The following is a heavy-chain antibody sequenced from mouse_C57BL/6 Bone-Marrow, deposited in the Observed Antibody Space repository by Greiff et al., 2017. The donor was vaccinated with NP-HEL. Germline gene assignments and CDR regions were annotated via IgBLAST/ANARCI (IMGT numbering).Heavy chain of an antibody. V-gene: IGHV10-1*01. D-gene: IGHD4-1*01. CDR1: GFSFNTYA. CDR2: IRSKSNNYAT. CDR3: VRQGWERGNYFDY. Sequence: EVKLMESGGGLVQPKGSLKLSCAASGFSFNTYAMNWVRQAPGKGLEWVARIRSKSNNYATYYADSVKDRFTISRDDSESMLYLQMNNLKTEDTAMYYCVRQGWERGNYFDYWGQGTTLTVSS. J-gene: IGHJ2*01.